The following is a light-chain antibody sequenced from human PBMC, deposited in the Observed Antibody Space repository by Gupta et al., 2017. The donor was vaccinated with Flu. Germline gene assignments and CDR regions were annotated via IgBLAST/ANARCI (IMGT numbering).Light chain of an antibody. CDR2: RAS. Sequence: DIVMTQSPDSLPLSLGERATINCKSSHSLLSNSNKKNYLAWFQQKPGQPPKLLLYRASSRESGVPDRFSGSGSGTDFTLTISGLQAEDVAIYYCQQYSSYPKTFGGGTQVEI. CDR3: QQYSSYPKT. CDR1: HSLLSNSNKKNY. J-gene: IGKJ4*01. V-gene: IGKV4-1*01.